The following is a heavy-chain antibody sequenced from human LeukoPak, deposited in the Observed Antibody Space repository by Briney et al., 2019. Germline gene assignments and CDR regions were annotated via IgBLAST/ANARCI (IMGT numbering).Heavy chain of an antibody. CDR2: ISAYNGNT. CDR3: ARDSLYYYLVRGVIKEHGENWFDP. Sequence: ASVKVSCKASGYTFTSYGISWVRQAPGQGLEWMGCISAYNGNTNYAQKLQGRVTMTTDTSTSTAYMELRSLRSDDTAVYYCARDSLYYYLVRGVIKEHGENWFDPWGQGTLVTVSS. D-gene: IGHD3-10*01. CDR1: GYTFTSYG. J-gene: IGHJ5*02. V-gene: IGHV1-18*01.